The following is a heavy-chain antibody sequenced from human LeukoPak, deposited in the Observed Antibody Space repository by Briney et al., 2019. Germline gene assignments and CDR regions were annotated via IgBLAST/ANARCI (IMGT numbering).Heavy chain of an antibody. CDR2: IHPNSGGT. Sequence: ASXKVSCKASGYTFTGYYMHWVRQAPGQGLEWMGWIHPNSGGTNYAQKFQGRVTMTRDTSISTAYMELSRLRSDDTAVYYCARGVVVVPAAIDYWGQGTLVTVSS. D-gene: IGHD2-2*01. CDR1: GYTFTGYY. V-gene: IGHV1-2*02. CDR3: ARGVVVVPAAIDY. J-gene: IGHJ4*02.